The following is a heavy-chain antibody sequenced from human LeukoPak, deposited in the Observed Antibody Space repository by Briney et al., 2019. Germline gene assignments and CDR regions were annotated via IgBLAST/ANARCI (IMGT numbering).Heavy chain of an antibody. V-gene: IGHV4-59*04. Sequence: SETLSLTCTVSGGSISSYYWSWIRQPPGKGLEWIGSIYHSGSTYYNPSLKSRVTISVDTSKNQFSLKLSSVTAADTAVYYCAKKLGGRTYWGQGTPVTVSS. D-gene: IGHD1-26*01. CDR3: AKKLGGRTY. CDR1: GGSISSYY. CDR2: IYHSGST. J-gene: IGHJ4*02.